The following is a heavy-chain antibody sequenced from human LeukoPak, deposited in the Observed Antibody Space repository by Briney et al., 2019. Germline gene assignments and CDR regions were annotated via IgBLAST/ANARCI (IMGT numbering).Heavy chain of an antibody. Sequence: GGSLRLSCAASGFTFSDYYMSWIRQAPGKGLEWVSYISSSGSTIYYADSVKGRFTISRDNPKSTLYLQMNSLRPEDTAVYYCARAFGGSYSSTVDYWGQGTLVTVSS. J-gene: IGHJ4*02. CDR1: GFTFSDYY. CDR2: ISSSGSTI. V-gene: IGHV3-11*04. CDR3: ARAFGGSYSSTVDY. D-gene: IGHD1-26*01.